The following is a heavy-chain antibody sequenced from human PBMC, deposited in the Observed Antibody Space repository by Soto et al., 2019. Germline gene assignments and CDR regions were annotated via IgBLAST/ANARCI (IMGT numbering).Heavy chain of an antibody. CDR2: IYYSGST. V-gene: IGHV4-31*03. CDR3: ARGWELRTAEGFDY. CDR1: GGSISSGGYY. J-gene: IGHJ4*02. D-gene: IGHD1-26*01. Sequence: QVQLQESGPGLVKPSQTLSLTCTVSGGSISSGGYYWSWIRQHPGKGLEWIGYIYYSGSTYYNPSLQGRVTISVDTSKNQFSLKLSSVTAADTAVYYCARGWELRTAEGFDYWGQGTLVTVSS.